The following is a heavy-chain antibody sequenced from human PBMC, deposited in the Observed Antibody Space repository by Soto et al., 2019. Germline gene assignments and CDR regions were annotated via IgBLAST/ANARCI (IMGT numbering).Heavy chain of an antibody. CDR3: ARLGYCSGGSCYSGVDDY. Sequence: TSETLSLTCTVSGGSISSSSYYWGWIRQPPGKGLEWIGSIYYSGSTYYNPSLKSRVTISVDTSKNQFSLKLSSVTAADTAVYYCARLGYCSGGSCYSGVDDYWGQGTLVTVSS. V-gene: IGHV4-39*01. D-gene: IGHD2-15*01. CDR1: GGSISSSSYY. J-gene: IGHJ4*02. CDR2: IYYSGST.